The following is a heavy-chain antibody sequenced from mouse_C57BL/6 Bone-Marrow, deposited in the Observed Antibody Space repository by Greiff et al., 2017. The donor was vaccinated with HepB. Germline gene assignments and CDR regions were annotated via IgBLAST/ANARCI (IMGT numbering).Heavy chain of an antibody. CDR2: IYPGDGDT. CDR3: ARRSSRAWFAY. J-gene: IGHJ3*01. CDR1: GYAFSSSW. Sequence: VKLMESGPELVKPGASVKISCKASGYAFSSSWMNWVKQRPGKGLEWIGRIYPGDGDTNYNGKFKGKATLTADKSSSTAYMQLSSLTSEDSAVYFCARRSSRAWFAYWGQGTLVTVSA. V-gene: IGHV1-82*01.